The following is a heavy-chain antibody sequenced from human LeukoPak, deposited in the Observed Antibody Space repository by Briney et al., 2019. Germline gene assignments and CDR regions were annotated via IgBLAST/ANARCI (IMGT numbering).Heavy chain of an antibody. CDR3: ARRDSSGWGYYFDY. CDR2: IYYSGST. Sequence: SETLSLTCTVSGGSISSSSYYWGWIRQPPGKGLEWIGSIYYSGSTYYNPSLKSRVTISVDTSKNQFSLKLSSVTAADTAVYYCARRDSSGWGYYFDYWGQGTLVTVSS. D-gene: IGHD6-19*01. J-gene: IGHJ4*02. V-gene: IGHV4-39*01. CDR1: GGSISSSSYY.